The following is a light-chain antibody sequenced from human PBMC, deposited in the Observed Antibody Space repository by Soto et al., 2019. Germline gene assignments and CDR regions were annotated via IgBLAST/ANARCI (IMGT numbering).Light chain of an antibody. Sequence: QSVLTQPPSASGSPGQSVTISCTGTTSDVGGYNYVSWYQQHPGKAPKVMIYEVIKRPSGVPDRFSGSKSGNTASLTVSGLQAEDEADYYCSSYAGSNNLVFGGGTKLTVL. J-gene: IGLJ2*01. V-gene: IGLV2-8*01. CDR1: TSDVGGYNY. CDR2: EVI. CDR3: SSYAGSNNLV.